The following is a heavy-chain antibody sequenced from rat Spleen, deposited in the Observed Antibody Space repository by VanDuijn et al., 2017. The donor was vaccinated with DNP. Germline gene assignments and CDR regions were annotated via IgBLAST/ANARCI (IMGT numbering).Heavy chain of an antibody. D-gene: IGHD1-9*01. CDR1: GLSLTSYG. V-gene: IGHV2S8*01. CDR2: MSSGGST. CDR3: GRYYGYNYYAMDA. Sequence: QVQLKESGPGLVQPSQTLSLTCTVSGLSLTSYGVSWVRQPPGKGLEWIASMSSGGSTYYNSDLKSRLRISRDTSMSQVFLKMNSLQTEDTARYFCGRYYGYNYYAMDAWGQGTSVTVSS. J-gene: IGHJ4*01.